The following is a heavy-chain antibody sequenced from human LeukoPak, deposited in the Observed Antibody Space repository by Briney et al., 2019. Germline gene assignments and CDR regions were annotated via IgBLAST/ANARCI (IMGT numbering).Heavy chain of an antibody. CDR2: INPRGDST. V-gene: IGHV1-46*01. Sequence: ASVKVSCKASGYTFTSYYIHWVRQAPGQGLEWMGIINPRGDSTSYAQKFQGRVTVTRDMSTSTVYMELSSLRSEDTAVYYCASAGPFGSALDYWGQGTLVTVSS. J-gene: IGHJ4*02. CDR3: ASAGPFGSALDY. CDR1: GYTFTSYY. D-gene: IGHD3-16*01.